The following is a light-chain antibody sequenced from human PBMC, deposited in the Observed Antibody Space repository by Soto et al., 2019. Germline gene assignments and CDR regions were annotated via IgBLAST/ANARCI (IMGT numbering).Light chain of an antibody. CDR2: AAS. CDR3: QQADTFPRT. V-gene: IGKV1-12*01. CDR1: QDISSW. Sequence: DIQMTQSPSSVPASVGDRVTITCRASQDISSWLAWYQQKPGKAPELLIYAASSLQSGVPSRFSGSGSGTDFSLTISSLHPEDFATYYCQQADTFPRTFGQGTKVEIK. J-gene: IGKJ1*01.